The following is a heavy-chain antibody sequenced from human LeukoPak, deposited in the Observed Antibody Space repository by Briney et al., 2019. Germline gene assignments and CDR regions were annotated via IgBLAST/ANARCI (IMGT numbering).Heavy chain of an antibody. Sequence: GGSLRLSYTASGFTLSNYAMSWVRQGPGKGLEWVSAIAVTGGTYHADSVRGRLTVSRDSSKNTLYLQMNNLRTEDTALYYCAKDKAQAYYASGSLVLWGQGTLVTVSS. CDR1: GFTLSNYA. CDR3: AKDKAQAYYASGSLVL. D-gene: IGHD3-10*01. V-gene: IGHV3-23*01. CDR2: IAVTGGT. J-gene: IGHJ4*02.